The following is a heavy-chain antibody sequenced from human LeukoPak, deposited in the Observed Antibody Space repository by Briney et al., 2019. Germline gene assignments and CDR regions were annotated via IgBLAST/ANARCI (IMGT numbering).Heavy chain of an antibody. CDR1: GFTFSTYW. CDR3: VRDAENIGYDAFEF. Sequence: GGSLRLSCVASGFTFSTYWMHWVRQAPGKGLEWVSRLDRDGTTTSYADSVYGRFTISRDNAKSTLYLQMRSLRAEDTAVYYCVRDAENIGYDAFEFWGHGTLVTVSS. D-gene: IGHD2/OR15-2a*01. V-gene: IGHV3-74*01. CDR2: LDRDGTTT. J-gene: IGHJ5*01.